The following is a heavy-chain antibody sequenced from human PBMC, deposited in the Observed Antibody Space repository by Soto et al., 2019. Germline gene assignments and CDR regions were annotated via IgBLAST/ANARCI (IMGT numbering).Heavy chain of an antibody. CDR3: AREGSGWYGLHGSWFDP. D-gene: IGHD6-19*01. CDR2: TYYRSKWYN. J-gene: IGHJ5*02. Sequence: PSQTLSLTCAISGDSVSRNSAAWNWIRQSPSRGLEWLGRTYYRSKWYNDYAVSVKSRITINPDTSKNQFSLQLNSVTPEDTAVYYCAREGSGWYGLHGSWFDPWGQGTLVTVS. V-gene: IGHV6-1*01. CDR1: GDSVSRNSAA.